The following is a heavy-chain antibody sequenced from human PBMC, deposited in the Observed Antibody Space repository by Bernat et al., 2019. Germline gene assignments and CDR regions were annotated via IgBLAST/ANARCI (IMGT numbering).Heavy chain of an antibody. D-gene: IGHD4-17*01. CDR3: SRDSWLYADSSGGYFQH. J-gene: IGHJ1*01. V-gene: IGHV3-33*01. CDR1: GFTFSSYG. CDR2: IWYDGSNK. Sequence: QVQLVESGGGVVQPGRSLRLSCAASGFTFSSYGMHWVRQAPGKGLERVAVIWYDGSNKYYADSVKGRFTISRDNSKNTLYLQMNSLRAEDTAVYYCSRDSWLYADSSGGYFQHWGQGTLVTVSS.